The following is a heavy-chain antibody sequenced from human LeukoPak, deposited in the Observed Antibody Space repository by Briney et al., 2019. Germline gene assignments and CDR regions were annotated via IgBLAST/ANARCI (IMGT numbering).Heavy chain of an antibody. Sequence: PGGSLRLSCAASGFTFSSYSMNWVRQAPGKGLEWVSSISSSSSYIYYADSVKGRFTISRDNAKNSLYLQMNSLRAEDTAVYYCARCDSSSWTNPDYGGQGTLVTVSS. J-gene: IGHJ4*02. CDR2: ISSSSSYI. CDR1: GFTFSSYS. V-gene: IGHV3-21*01. D-gene: IGHD6-13*01. CDR3: ARCDSSSWTNPDY.